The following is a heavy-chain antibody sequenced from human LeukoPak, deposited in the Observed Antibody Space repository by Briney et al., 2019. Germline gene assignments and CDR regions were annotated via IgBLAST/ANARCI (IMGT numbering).Heavy chain of an antibody. CDR1: GGSVSSRTYY. D-gene: IGHD1-26*01. CDR3: ARGQVGATQLFDF. Sequence: SETLSLTCTVSGGSVSSRTYYGNWLRQPPGKGLEWIGYIYDSESTNYNSSLKSRVTISGDTSKNQFSLKLRSVTAADTALYYCARGQVGATQLFDFWGQGTLVTVSS. V-gene: IGHV4-61*01. J-gene: IGHJ5*01. CDR2: IYDSEST.